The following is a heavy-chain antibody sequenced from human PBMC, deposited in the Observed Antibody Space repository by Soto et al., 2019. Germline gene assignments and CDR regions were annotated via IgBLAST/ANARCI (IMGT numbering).Heavy chain of an antibody. CDR3: VRGNTGYGSFDS. V-gene: IGHV3-74*01. CDR2: MXXDXXXX. CDR1: GFSFSGFW. Sequence: PGGSLRPSCATSGFSFSGFWMHWVRQAPGKGLVGVXRMXXDXXXXXYXXSVKGRFTISRDNAKSTLYLPMNSLRDEDTAVYYCVRGNTGYGSFDSWGQGTLVAVSS. J-gene: IGHJ4*02. D-gene: IGHD5-12*01.